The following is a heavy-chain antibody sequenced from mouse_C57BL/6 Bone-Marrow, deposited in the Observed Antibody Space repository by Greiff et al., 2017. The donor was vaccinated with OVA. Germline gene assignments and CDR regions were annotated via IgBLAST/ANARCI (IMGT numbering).Heavy chain of an antibody. D-gene: IGHD2-4*01. CDR1: GFTFSSYG. V-gene: IGHV5-6*02. CDR3: ARLYDYGY. J-gene: IGHJ2*01. Sequence: DVKLVESGGDLVKPGGSLKLSCAASGFTFSSYGMSWVRQTPDKRLEWVATISSGGSYTYYPDSVKGRFTISRDNAKNTLYLQMSSLKSEDTAMYYCARLYDYGYWGQGTTLTVSS. CDR2: ISSGGSYT.